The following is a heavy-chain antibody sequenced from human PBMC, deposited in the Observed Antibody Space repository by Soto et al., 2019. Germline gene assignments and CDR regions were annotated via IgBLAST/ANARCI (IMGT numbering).Heavy chain of an antibody. CDR1: GDSITSGDYY. V-gene: IGHV4-30-4*01. D-gene: IGHD6-6*01. Sequence: ASETLSLTCTVSGDSITSGDYYWSWVRQPPGKGLEWIGYIYHGGSTYYQPSLKSRITILRDTSKNQLSLTVSSVTAADTAVYYCARETSSSNFDYWGQGTLVTVSS. CDR2: IYHGGST. J-gene: IGHJ4*02. CDR3: ARETSSSNFDY.